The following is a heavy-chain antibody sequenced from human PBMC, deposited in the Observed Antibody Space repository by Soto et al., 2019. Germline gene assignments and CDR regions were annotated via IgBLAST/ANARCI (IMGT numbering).Heavy chain of an antibody. D-gene: IGHD5-18*01. CDR2: LSAGGTAT. J-gene: IGHJ4*01. CDR3: ARAVGGSSYAYLPAD. V-gene: IGHV3-23*01. CDR1: GFIFSSSA. Sequence: GGSLRLSCAASGFIFSSSAMTWVRQAPGKGLEWVSGLSAGGTATYYADSVKGRFTISRDNSKNTLYLQVNSLRVEDTALYYWARAVGGSSYAYLPADWGHGTLVTVSS.